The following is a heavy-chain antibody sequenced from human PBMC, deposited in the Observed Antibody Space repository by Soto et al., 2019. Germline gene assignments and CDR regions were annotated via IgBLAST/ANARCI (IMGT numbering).Heavy chain of an antibody. CDR2: IYSGGST. Sequence: PGGSLRLSCAASAFSVSSNYMSWARQAPGKGLEWVSVIYSGGSTYYADFVKDRFTISRDNSKNTLYLQMNNLRAEDTAVYYCAKDNTAYYYMDVWGKGTTVTVSS. V-gene: IGHV3-66*01. CDR1: AFSVSSNY. D-gene: IGHD4-17*01. CDR3: AKDNTAYYYMDV. J-gene: IGHJ6*03.